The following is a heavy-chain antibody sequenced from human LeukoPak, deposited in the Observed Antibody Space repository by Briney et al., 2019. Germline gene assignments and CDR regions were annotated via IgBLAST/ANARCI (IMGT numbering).Heavy chain of an antibody. V-gene: IGHV3-7*03. CDR3: ARRGNMSSHAFDI. D-gene: IGHD2/OR15-2a*01. Sequence: GGSLRLSCAASGFTFSRYWMSWVRQAPGKGLEWVGNIRHDGSAKYYLDSVKGRFTVSRDNAKNSLYLQMNSLRAEDTAVYYCARRGNMSSHAFDIWGQGTVVTVSS. J-gene: IGHJ3*02. CDR2: IRHDGSAK. CDR1: GFTFSRYW.